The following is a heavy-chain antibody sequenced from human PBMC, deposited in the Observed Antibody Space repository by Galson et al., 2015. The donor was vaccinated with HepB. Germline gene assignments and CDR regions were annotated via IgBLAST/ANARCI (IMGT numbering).Heavy chain of an antibody. V-gene: IGHV3-21*01. CDR3: ARDFAPHPVSGWYLLYGMDV. J-gene: IGHJ6*02. D-gene: IGHD6-19*01. CDR1: GFTFSSYS. CDR2: ISSSSSYI. Sequence: SLRLSCAASGFTFSSYSMNWVRQAPGKGLEWVSSISSSSSYIYYADSVKGRFTISRDNAKNSLYLQMNSLRAEDTAVYYCARDFAPHPVSGWYLLYGMDVWGRGTTVTVSS.